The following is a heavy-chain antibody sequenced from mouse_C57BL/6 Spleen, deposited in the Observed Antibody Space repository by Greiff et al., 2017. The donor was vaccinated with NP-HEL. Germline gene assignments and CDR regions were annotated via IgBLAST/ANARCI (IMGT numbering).Heavy chain of an antibody. D-gene: IGHD1-1*01. V-gene: IGHV5-9-1*02. CDR2: ISSGGDYI. CDR1: GFTFSSYA. J-gene: IGHJ4*01. CDR3: TRASNYYGSSYLYYAMDY. Sequence: EVKLMESGEGLVKPGGSLKLSCAASGFTFSSYAMSWVRQTPEKRLEWVAYISSGGDYIYYADTVKGRFTISRDNARNTLYLQMSSLKSEDTAMYYCTRASNYYGSSYLYYAMDYWGQGTSVTVSS.